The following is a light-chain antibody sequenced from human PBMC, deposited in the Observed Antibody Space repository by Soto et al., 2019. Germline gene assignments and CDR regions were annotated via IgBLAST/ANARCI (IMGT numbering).Light chain of an antibody. CDR2: AAS. CDR1: QMIDTY. V-gene: IGKV1-39*01. J-gene: IGKJ2*01. Sequence: DIQLTQSPSSLSASVGVRVTITCRASQMIDTYLSWYQQQPGKAPTLLIYAASRLQSGVPSRFRGSGSGTHFTLTISGLQREDLATYYCQQGYSTPRTFGQGTNLEIK. CDR3: QQGYSTPRT.